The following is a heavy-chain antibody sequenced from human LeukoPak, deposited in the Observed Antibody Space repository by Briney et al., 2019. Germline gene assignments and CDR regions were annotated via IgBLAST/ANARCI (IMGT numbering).Heavy chain of an antibody. J-gene: IGHJ4*02. D-gene: IGHD1-26*01. CDR1: GFSFESYG. Sequence: PGGSLRLSCATFGFSFESYGLHWVRQAPGKGLEWVTFIPFSGRDENYADSVRGRFTISRGNSKNTVYLQMNSLRPDDTGIYYCVKDCGLGGSRDYWGQGTLVTVSS. CDR2: IPFSGRDE. CDR3: VKDCGLGGSRDY. V-gene: IGHV3-30*02.